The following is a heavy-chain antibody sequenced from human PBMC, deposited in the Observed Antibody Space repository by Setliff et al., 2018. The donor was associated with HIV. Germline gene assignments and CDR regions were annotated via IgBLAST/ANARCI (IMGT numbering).Heavy chain of an antibody. CDR2: IYQSGTT. CDR1: GFSISSGFF. Sequence: LSLTCAVSGFSISSGFFWGWVRQPPGKGLEWIGSIYQSGTTYYNPALKSRVTISVDTSKNQFSLRLTSVTAADTAVYFCARVETTVTSRLDYWGQGTLVTVS. V-gene: IGHV4-38-2*01. J-gene: IGHJ4*02. CDR3: ARVETTVTSRLDY. D-gene: IGHD4-17*01.